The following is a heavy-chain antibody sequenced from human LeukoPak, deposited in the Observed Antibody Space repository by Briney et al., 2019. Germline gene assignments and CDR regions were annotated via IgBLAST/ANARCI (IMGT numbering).Heavy chain of an antibody. CDR2: ISSTSAYT. Sequence: GGSLRLSCAASGFPFTSGFTFSDYYMSWIRQAPGKGLEWVSYISSTSAYTSYADSVKGRITISRDNANNSLFLQMNGLRAEDTAIYYCARGGTGAFDYWGQGTLVTVSS. J-gene: IGHJ4*02. V-gene: IGHV3-11*06. CDR1: GFPFTSGFTFSDYY. CDR3: ARGGTGAFDY. D-gene: IGHD2-8*02.